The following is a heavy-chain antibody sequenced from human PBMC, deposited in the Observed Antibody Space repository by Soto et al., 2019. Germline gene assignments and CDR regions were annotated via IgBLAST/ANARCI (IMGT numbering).Heavy chain of an antibody. J-gene: IGHJ5*02. D-gene: IGHD5-18*01. Sequence: PXQXLSLTCAISGDXVSSNTGSWNWIRQSPSRGLEWLGRTYFRSKWYNDYAVYVKSRIIINTDTSNNKFSLQLNSVTTEDTAVYFCAKGDNLGPKTGYAFDPWGQGIMGTVS. V-gene: IGHV6-1*01. CDR2: TYFRSKWYN. CDR3: AKGDNLGPKTGYAFDP. CDR1: GDXVSSNTGS.